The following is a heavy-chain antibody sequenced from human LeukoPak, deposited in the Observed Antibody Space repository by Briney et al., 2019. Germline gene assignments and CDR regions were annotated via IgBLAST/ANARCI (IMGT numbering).Heavy chain of an antibody. D-gene: IGHD6-13*01. CDR3: ARGGVRTAASSLGY. V-gene: IGHV1-2*02. CDR2: INPNSGGT. CDR1: GYTFSDYY. J-gene: IGHJ4*01. Sequence: GASVKVSCKASGYTFSDYYLHWVRQAPGQGLEWMGWINPNSGGTNFAQKFRGRVTMTRDTSITTAYMELTRLKSDDTAVYYRARGGVRTAASSLGYWGQGTLVTVSS.